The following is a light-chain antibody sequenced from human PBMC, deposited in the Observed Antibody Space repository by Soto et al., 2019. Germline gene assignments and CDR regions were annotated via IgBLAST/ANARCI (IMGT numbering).Light chain of an antibody. CDR1: QSVSSN. CDR3: QQYNNWPGT. V-gene: IGKV3-15*01. Sequence: EIVVTPAPATLSVSPGERATLSCRASQSVSSNLAWYQQKPGQAPRLLIYGASTRATGIPARFSGSGSGTEFTLTISSLQSEDFAVYYCQQYNNWPGTFGQGTKVELK. J-gene: IGKJ1*01. CDR2: GAS.